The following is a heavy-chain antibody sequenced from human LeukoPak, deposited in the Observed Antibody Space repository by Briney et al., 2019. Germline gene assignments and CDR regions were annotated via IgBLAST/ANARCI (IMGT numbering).Heavy chain of an antibody. CDR1: GFIVSTNY. J-gene: IGHJ4*02. V-gene: IGHV3-66*04. D-gene: IGHD3-22*01. CDR2: IYGGGST. CDR3: ARHEGITMIMN. Sequence: GGSLRLSCAASGFIVSTNYMSWVRQAPGKGLEWVSVIYGGGSTYYADSVKGRFTISRDNSKNSLYLQMNSLRAEDTAVYYCARHEGITMIMNWGQGTLVTVSS.